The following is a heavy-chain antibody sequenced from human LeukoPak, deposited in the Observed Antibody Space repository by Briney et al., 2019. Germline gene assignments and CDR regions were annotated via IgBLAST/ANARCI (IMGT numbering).Heavy chain of an antibody. V-gene: IGHV3-15*01. CDR1: GFTFSNAW. J-gene: IGHJ4*02. CDR3: TTIYGSGPMGDY. Sequence: KPGGSLRLSCAASGFTFSNAWMSWVRQAPGKGLEWVGRIKSKTDGGTTDYAAPVRGRFTISRDDSKNTLYLQMNSLKTEDTAVYYCTTIYGSGPMGDYWGQGTLVTVSS. D-gene: IGHD3-10*01. CDR2: IKSKTDGGTT.